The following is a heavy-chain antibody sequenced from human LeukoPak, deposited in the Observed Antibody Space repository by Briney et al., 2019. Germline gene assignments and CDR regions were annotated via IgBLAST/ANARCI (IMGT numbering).Heavy chain of an antibody. CDR3: ARDRGSKRVAYCGGDCYIGYFDL. CDR2: INPSGGST. D-gene: IGHD2-21*02. Sequence: GGSLRLSCAASGFTNSSHGMLWLRQAPGKGLEWMGIINPSGGSTRYAQKFQGRVTMTRDTSTRTVYMELSSLRCEDTAVYYCARDRGSKRVAYCGGDCYIGYFDLWGRGTLVTVSS. V-gene: IGHV1-46*01. J-gene: IGHJ2*01. CDR1: GFTNSSHG.